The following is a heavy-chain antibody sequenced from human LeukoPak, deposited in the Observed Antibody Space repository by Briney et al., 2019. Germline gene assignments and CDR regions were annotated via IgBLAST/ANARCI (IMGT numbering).Heavy chain of an antibody. Sequence: GGSLRLSCVASGFPFSSYWMTWVRQAPGKGLEWVANIKQDGSKKSYVDSAKGRFTISRDNAKNSLYLQMNSLRAEDTAIYYCTRVGYIDEGIDYWGQGTLVTVSS. CDR3: TRVGYIDEGIDY. J-gene: IGHJ4*02. V-gene: IGHV3-7*04. D-gene: IGHD5-24*01. CDR2: IKQDGSKK. CDR1: GFPFSSYW.